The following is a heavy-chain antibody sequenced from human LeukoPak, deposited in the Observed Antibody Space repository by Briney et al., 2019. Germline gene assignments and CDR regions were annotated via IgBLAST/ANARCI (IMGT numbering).Heavy chain of an antibody. V-gene: IGHV1-69*01. J-gene: IGHJ3*02. D-gene: IGHD3-3*01. CDR1: GGTFSSYA. Sequence: SVKVSCKASGGTFSSYAISWVRQAPGQGLEWMGGIIPIFGTANYAQKFQGRVTITADESTSTAYMELSSLRSQDTVVYCCARDLPHFGVLENAFNIWGQGTMVTVSS. CDR2: IIPIFGTA. CDR3: ARDLPHFGVLENAFNI.